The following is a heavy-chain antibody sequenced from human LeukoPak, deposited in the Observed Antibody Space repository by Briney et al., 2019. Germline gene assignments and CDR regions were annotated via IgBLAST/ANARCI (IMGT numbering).Heavy chain of an antibody. V-gene: IGHV4-38-2*01. CDR1: GYSISSGYY. CDR2: IYHSGST. CDR3: ARMISTDYMDV. J-gene: IGHJ6*03. Sequence: SETLSLTCAVSGYSISSGYYWGWIRQPPGKGLEWMGSIYHSGSTYYNPSLKSRVTISVDTSKNQFSLKLSSVTAADTAVYYCARMISTDYMDVWGKGTTVTVSS. D-gene: IGHD3-16*01.